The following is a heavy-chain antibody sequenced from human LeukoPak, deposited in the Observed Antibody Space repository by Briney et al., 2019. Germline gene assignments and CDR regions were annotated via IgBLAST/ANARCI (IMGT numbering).Heavy chain of an antibody. CDR1: GGSFSGCY. CDR2: INHSGST. Sequence: SETLSLTCAVYGGSFSGCYWSWIRQPPGKGLEWIGEINHSGSTNYNPSLKSRVTISVDTSKNQFSLKLSSVTAADTAVYYCARESSSRPNWFDPWGQGTLVTVSS. V-gene: IGHV4-34*01. J-gene: IGHJ5*02. D-gene: IGHD6-13*01. CDR3: ARESSSRPNWFDP.